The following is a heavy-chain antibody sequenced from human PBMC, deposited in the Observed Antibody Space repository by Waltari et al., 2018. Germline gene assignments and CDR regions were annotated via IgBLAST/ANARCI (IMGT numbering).Heavy chain of an antibody. CDR1: GRSISTYY. CDR2: FYYSGNT. CDR3: ARLHCGDGICYDAFDI. Sequence: QVQLQESGPGLVQPSETLSLTCTVSGRSISTYYWSWLRQPPGKGLEWIGYFYYSGNTNYNPSLKSRVTLSVDTPKNLFSLKLTSVTAADTAIYYCARLHCGDGICYDAFDIWGQGTMVTVSS. D-gene: IGHD2-15*01. V-gene: IGHV4-59*01. J-gene: IGHJ3*02.